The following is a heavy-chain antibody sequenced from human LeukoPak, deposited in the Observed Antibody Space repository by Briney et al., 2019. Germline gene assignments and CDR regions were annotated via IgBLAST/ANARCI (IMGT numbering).Heavy chain of an antibody. D-gene: IGHD6-19*01. V-gene: IGHV1-3*04. CDR2: IDTDNGDT. J-gene: IGHJ4*02. CDR3: ASRPGVAVAGFDY. CDR1: GYTFIIYA. Sequence: ASVKVSCKASGYTFIIYAMNWVRQAPGQRLEWMGWIDTDNGDTEYSQKFQGRVTITRDTSASTAYVELSSLRSEDTAVYYCASRPGVAVAGFDYWGQGTLVTVSS.